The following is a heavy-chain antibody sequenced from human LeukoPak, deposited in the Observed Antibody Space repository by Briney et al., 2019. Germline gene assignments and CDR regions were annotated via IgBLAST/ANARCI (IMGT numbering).Heavy chain of an antibody. Sequence: SETLSLTCAVYGGSFSGYYWSWIRQPPGKGLEWIGEINHSGSTNYNPSLKSRVTISVDTSKNQFSLKLRSVTAADTAVYYCARGSRLRIVVVPAAIRSNAFDIWGQGTMVTVSS. CDR2: INHSGST. CDR1: GGSFSGYY. V-gene: IGHV4-34*01. D-gene: IGHD2-2*02. J-gene: IGHJ3*02. CDR3: ARGSRLRIVVVPAAIRSNAFDI.